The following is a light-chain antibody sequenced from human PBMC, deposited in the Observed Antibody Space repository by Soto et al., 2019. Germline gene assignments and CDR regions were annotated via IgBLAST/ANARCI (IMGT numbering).Light chain of an antibody. Sequence: QSVLTQPHSASGTPGQRVTISCSGSSSNIGSNYVFWYQQLPGTAPKLLVYSNNQRPSGVPDRFSGSKSGTSASLAISGLRSEDEADYYCAAWDDSLSFWVFAGGTKLTVL. CDR1: SSNIGSNY. V-gene: IGLV1-47*02. J-gene: IGLJ3*02. CDR2: SNN. CDR3: AAWDDSLSFWV.